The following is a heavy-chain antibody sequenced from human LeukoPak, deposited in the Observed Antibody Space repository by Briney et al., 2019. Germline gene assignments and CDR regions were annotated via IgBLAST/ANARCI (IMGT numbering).Heavy chain of an antibody. D-gene: IGHD1-26*01. CDR3: ARSGLSDYFDY. V-gene: IGHV3-21*01. CDR2: ISSSSSYI. CDR1: GFTFSIYS. J-gene: IGHJ4*02. Sequence: GGSLRLSCAACGFTFSIYSMNWVRQAPGKGLEWVSSISSSSSYIYYADSVKGRFTISRDNAKNSLYLQMNSLRAEDTAVYYCARSGLSDYFDYWGQGTLVTVSS.